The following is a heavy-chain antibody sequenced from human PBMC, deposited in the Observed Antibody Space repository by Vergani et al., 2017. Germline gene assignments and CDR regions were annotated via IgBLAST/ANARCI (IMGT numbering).Heavy chain of an antibody. CDR2: ISNSGNTI. Sequence: QVQLVESGGGLFKPGGSLRLSCAASGFSFSDNYMTWIRQAPGKGLEWVYYISNSGNTIEYADSVKGRFSISRANATSSLFLQMDSLRAEDTAVYYCARDHRDYNNYPGTFDIWGQGSMVTVSS. CDR3: ARDHRDYNNYPGTFDI. CDR1: GFSFSDNY. D-gene: IGHD5-24*01. V-gene: IGHV3-11*01. J-gene: IGHJ3*02.